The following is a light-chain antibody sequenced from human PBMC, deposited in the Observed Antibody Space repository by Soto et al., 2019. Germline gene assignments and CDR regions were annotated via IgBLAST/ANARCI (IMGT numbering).Light chain of an antibody. V-gene: IGLV2-11*01. CDR2: DVS. Sequence: SVLTQPRSVSGSPGQSVTISCTGTSSDVGGYIYVSWYQQHPGKAPKLIMYDVSQRPSGVPDRFSGSKSGNTASLTISGLQAEDEAGYHCCSFAGSYTYVFGTGTKVTGL. CDR3: CSFAGSYTYV. CDR1: SSDVGGYIY. J-gene: IGLJ1*01.